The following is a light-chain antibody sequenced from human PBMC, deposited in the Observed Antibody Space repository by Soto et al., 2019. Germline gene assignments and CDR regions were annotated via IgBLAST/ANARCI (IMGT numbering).Light chain of an antibody. J-gene: IGLJ2*01. CDR2: DVS. V-gene: IGLV2-14*01. Sequence: QSALTQPASVSGSPGQSITISCTGTSSDVGGYNYVSWYQQHPGKAPKLMIYDVSNRPSGVSNRFSGSKSGNTASLTISGLQAEDEADYYCSSYTSSSKGVFGGGTKL. CDR1: SSDVGGYNY. CDR3: SSYTSSSKGV.